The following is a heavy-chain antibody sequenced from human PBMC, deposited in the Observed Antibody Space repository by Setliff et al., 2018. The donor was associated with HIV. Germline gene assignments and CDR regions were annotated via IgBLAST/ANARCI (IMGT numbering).Heavy chain of an antibody. Sequence: ASVKVSCKISGFTLNESSIQWVRQAPAKGLEWMGGFDPEAGEIIYAQKFQGRVTMTRDTSTSTVYMELSSLRSEDTAVYYCARDPGYSTSWYYFDYWGQGTLVTVSS. CDR2: FDPEAGEI. V-gene: IGHV1-24*01. J-gene: IGHJ4*02. CDR1: GFTLNESS. D-gene: IGHD6-13*01. CDR3: ARDPGYSTSWYYFDY.